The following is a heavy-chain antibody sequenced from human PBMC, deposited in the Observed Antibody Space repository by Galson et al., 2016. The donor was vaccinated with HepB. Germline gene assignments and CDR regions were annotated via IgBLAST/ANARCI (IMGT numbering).Heavy chain of an antibody. J-gene: IGHJ4*02. CDR3: ARVGPTTPIDF. CDR1: GFNFRTYS. CDR2: ISTFSTNI. V-gene: IGHV3-48*04. Sequence: SLRLSCAASGFNFRTYSMNWVRQAPGKGLEWLSYISTFSTNIYYADSVRGRFTVSRDDAKNSVFLQMNSLRVEDAALYYCARVGPTTPIDFWGQGSLVAVSS. D-gene: IGHD1-26*01.